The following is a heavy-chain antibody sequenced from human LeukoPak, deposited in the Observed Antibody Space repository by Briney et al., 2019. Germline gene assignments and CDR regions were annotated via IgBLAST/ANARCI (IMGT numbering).Heavy chain of an antibody. Sequence: PGRSLRLSCAASGFTFSSYGIHWVRQAPGKGLEWVAVISYDGSNKYYADSVKGRFTISRDNSKNTLYLQMNSLRAEDTAVYYCAKGMREGGNWFDPWGQGTLVTVSS. J-gene: IGHJ5*02. CDR1: GFTFSSYG. D-gene: IGHD3-16*01. CDR3: AKGMREGGNWFDP. V-gene: IGHV3-30*18. CDR2: ISYDGSNK.